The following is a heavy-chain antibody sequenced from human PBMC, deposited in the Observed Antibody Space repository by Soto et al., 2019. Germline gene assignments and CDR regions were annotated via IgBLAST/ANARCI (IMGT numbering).Heavy chain of an antibody. V-gene: IGHV1-69*12. CDR3: ARAVVQSYYYYGMDV. J-gene: IGHJ6*02. Sequence: QVQLVQSGAEVKKPGSSVKVSCKASGGTFSSYGISWVRQAPGQGLEWMGGIIPIFGTANYAQKFQGRVTITADESTSTAYMELSRLGSEDTAVYYCARAVVQSYYYYGMDVWGQGTTVTVSS. CDR2: IIPIFGTA. CDR1: GGTFSSYG.